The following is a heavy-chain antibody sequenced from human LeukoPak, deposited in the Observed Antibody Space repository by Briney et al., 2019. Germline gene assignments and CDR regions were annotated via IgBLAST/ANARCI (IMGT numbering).Heavy chain of an antibody. CDR2: IKSDGSST. CDR1: GFTFSSYW. D-gene: IGHD3-22*01. Sequence: PGGSLRLSCAASGFTFSSYWMHWVRQAPGKGLMWVSRIKSDGSSTSYADSVKGRFTISRDNAKNTLNLQMNSLRAEDTAVYYCARDESYYDSSGSRFDYWGQGTLVTVSS. J-gene: IGHJ4*02. V-gene: IGHV3-74*01. CDR3: ARDESYYDSSGSRFDY.